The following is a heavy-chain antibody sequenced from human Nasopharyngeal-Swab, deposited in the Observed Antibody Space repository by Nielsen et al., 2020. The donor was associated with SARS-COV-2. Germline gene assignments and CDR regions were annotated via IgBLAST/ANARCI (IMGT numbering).Heavy chain of an antibody. V-gene: IGHV1-69*10. CDR1: GGTFSSYA. CDR3: ARAYYYGSGRFGGMDV. J-gene: IGHJ6*02. Sequence: SVKVSCKASGGTFSSYAISWVRQAPGQGLEWMGGIIPILGIANYEQNFQGRVTITADKSTSTAYMELSSLRSEDTAVYYCARAYYYGSGRFGGMDVWGQGTTVTVSS. D-gene: IGHD3-10*01. CDR2: IIPILGIA.